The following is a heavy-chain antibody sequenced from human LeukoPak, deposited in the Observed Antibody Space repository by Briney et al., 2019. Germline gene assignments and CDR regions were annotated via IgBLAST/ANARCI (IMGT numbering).Heavy chain of an antibody. CDR1: GGSISSGGYY. CDR3: ARDAQLSGSGSYGPFDY. Sequence: TSETLSLTCTVSGGSISSGGYYWSWIRQHPGKGLEWIGYIYYSGSTYYNPSLKSRVTISVDTSKNQFSLKLSSMTAADTAVYYCARDAQLSGSGSYGPFDYWGQGTLVTVSS. CDR2: IYYSGST. V-gene: IGHV4-31*03. J-gene: IGHJ4*02. D-gene: IGHD3-10*01.